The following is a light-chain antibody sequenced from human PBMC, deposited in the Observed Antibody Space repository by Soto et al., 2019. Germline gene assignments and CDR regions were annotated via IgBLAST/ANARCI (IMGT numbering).Light chain of an antibody. CDR3: QSYDSSPSYGV. Sequence: NFMLTQPHSVSASPGKTVTISCTRSSGSIASNYVQWYQQRPGSAPTTVIYEDNQRPSGVPDRFSGSIDSSSNSASLTISGLKTEDEADYYCQSYDSSPSYGVFGGGTKLTVL. V-gene: IGLV6-57*03. J-gene: IGLJ2*01. CDR1: SGSIASNY. CDR2: EDN.